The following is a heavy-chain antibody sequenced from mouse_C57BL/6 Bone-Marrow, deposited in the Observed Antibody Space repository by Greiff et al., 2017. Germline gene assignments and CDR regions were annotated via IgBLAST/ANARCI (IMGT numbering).Heavy chain of an antibody. V-gene: IGHV5-4*03. CDR1: GFTFSSYA. CDR2: ISDGGSYT. Sequence: EVKVVESGGGLVKPGGSLKLSCVASGFTFSSYAMSWVRQTPEKRLEWVATISDGGSYTYYPDNVKGRFTISRDNAKNNLYLQMSHLKSEDTAMYYCARLDYYAMDYWGQGTSVTVSS. CDR3: ARLDYYAMDY. J-gene: IGHJ4*01.